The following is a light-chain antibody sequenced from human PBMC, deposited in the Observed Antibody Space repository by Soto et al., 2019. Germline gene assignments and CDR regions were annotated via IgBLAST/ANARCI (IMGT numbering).Light chain of an antibody. J-gene: IGLJ1*01. CDR3: CSYAGSILYV. Sequence: HXVLTQPASVSGSPLQSITISCTGTSSVVGSYNLVSWYQQHPGKAPKLMIYEGSKRPSGVSNRFSGSKSGNTASLTISGLQAEDEADYYCCSYAGSILYVFGTGTKVTVL. CDR2: EGS. V-gene: IGLV2-23*01. CDR1: SSVVGSYNL.